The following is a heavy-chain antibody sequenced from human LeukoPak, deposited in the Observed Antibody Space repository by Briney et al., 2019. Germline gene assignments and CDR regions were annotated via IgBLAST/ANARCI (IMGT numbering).Heavy chain of an antibody. CDR1: ALTFNSCG. CDR2: IRNDGSNS. Sequence: PGGSLRLSCAASALTFNSCGMHWVRQAPGKGLEWVAFIRNDGSNSYYADSVKGRFTISRDNSKNTLHLQMNSLRPEDTAVYYCAKDRSYYDSGGFRNFDYWGQGTLVTVSS. CDR3: AKDRSYYDSGGFRNFDY. D-gene: IGHD3-22*01. V-gene: IGHV3-30*02. J-gene: IGHJ4*02.